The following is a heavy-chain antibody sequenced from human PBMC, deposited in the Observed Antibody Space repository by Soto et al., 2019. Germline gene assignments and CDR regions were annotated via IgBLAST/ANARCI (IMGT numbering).Heavy chain of an antibody. D-gene: IGHD1-1*01. V-gene: IGHV5-10-1*01. J-gene: IGHJ4*02. Sequence: GESLKISCNGSGYSFTSYWISWVRQMPGKGLEWMGRIDPSDSYTNYSPSFQGHVTISADKSISTAYLQWSSLKASDTAMYYCARHVVAARGWVEEPLWGQGTLVTVSS. CDR2: IDPSDSYT. CDR1: GYSFTSYW. CDR3: ARHVVAARGWVEEPL.